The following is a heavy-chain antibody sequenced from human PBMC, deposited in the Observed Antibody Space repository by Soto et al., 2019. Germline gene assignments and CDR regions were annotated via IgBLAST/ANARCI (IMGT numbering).Heavy chain of an antibody. CDR2: IYYSGST. V-gene: IGHV4-39*01. J-gene: IGHJ4*02. Sequence: NPSETLSLTCTVSGGSISSSSYYWGWIRQPPGKGLEWIGSIYYSGSTYYNPSLKSRVTISVDTSKNQFSLKLSSVTAADTAVYYCATYWIQLWYFDYWGQGTLVTVSS. CDR3: ATYWIQLWYFDY. CDR1: GGSISSSSYY. D-gene: IGHD5-18*01.